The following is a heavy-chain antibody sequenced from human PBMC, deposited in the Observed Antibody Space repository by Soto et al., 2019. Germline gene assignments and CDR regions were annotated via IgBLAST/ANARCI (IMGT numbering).Heavy chain of an antibody. V-gene: IGHV1-69*08. CDR2: VIPVLTTT. CDR1: GDTFSSYI. D-gene: IGHD2-21*02. CDR3: ARRRYCGYDCYHKHYYGMDV. Sequence: QVQLVQSGAEVKKPGSSVRVSCRSSGDTFSSYIVTWLRLAPGRGLEWMGEVIPVLTTTDYAQNFRGRVTISADRSTNTVYRDLSSLRSDDTAVYYCARRRYCGYDCYHKHYYGMDVWGQGSLVTVAS. J-gene: IGHJ6*02.